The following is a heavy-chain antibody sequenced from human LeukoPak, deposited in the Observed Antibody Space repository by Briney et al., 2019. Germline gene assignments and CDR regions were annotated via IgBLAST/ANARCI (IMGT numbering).Heavy chain of an antibody. CDR1: GFTFSSYA. J-gene: IGHJ4*02. Sequence: GGSLRLSCAASGFTFSSYAMSWVRQAPGKGLEWVSAISGSGDSTYYADSVKGRFTISRDNSKNTLYLQMNSLRAEDTAVYYCARDREDIVATIIDYWGQGTLVTVSS. CDR3: ARDREDIVATIIDY. CDR2: ISGSGDST. V-gene: IGHV3-23*01. D-gene: IGHD5-12*01.